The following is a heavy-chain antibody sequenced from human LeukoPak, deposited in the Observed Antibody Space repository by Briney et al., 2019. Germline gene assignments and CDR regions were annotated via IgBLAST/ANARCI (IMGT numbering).Heavy chain of an antibody. D-gene: IGHD6-19*01. V-gene: IGHV4-38-2*02. CDR1: GYSINSGYY. CDR3: ARDRGSSGWFDFDY. CDR2: VYHSGTT. Sequence: SETLSLTCAVSGYSINSGYYWGWIRQPPRRGPEGIGRVYHSGTTHYNPSLKRRVTRSEDTSRNQFSLKLSSVTAADTAVYYCARDRGSSGWFDFDYGGQGTLVTVSS. J-gene: IGHJ4*02.